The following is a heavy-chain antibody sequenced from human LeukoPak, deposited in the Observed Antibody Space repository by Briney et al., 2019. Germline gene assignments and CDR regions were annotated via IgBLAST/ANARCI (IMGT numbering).Heavy chain of an antibody. J-gene: IGHJ3*02. CDR1: GGSFSGYY. D-gene: IGHD3-10*01. CDR2: INHSGST. V-gene: IGHV4-34*01. Sequence: SETLSLTCTVYGGSFSGYYWSWIRQPPGKGLEWIGEINHSGSTNYNPSLKSRLTISVDTSKNQFSLKLSSATAADTAVYYCARGFGWSDIWGQGTMVTVSS. CDR3: ARGFGWSDI.